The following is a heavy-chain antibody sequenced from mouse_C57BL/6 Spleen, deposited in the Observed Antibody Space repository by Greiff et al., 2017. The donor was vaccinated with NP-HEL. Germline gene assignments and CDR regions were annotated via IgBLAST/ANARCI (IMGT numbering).Heavy chain of an antibody. J-gene: IGHJ3*01. CDR3: AREGGYYVSFAY. Sequence: QVQLKQPGAELVKPGASVKLSCKASGYTFTSYWMHWVKQRPGQGLEWIGMIHPNSGSTNYNEKFKSKATLTVDKSSSTAYMQLSSLTSEDSAVYYCAREGGYYVSFAYWGQGTLVTVSA. CDR1: GYTFTSYW. D-gene: IGHD2-3*01. CDR2: IHPNSGST. V-gene: IGHV1-64*01.